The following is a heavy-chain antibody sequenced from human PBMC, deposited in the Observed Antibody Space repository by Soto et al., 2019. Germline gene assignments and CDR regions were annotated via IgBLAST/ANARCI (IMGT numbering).Heavy chain of an antibody. CDR2: IFFTGIT. CDR3: ARDGHGMDV. CDR1: GGSVTTGSYN. V-gene: IGHV4-61*01. J-gene: IGHJ6*02. Sequence: QVQLQESGPGLVRPSETLSLTCTVSGGSVTTGSYNWSWIRRPPGKGLEWIGNIFFTGITQYNPSLNNRVTMSVDTSKNKFSLTVPSVTAADTAVYYCARDGHGMDVWGQGTTVTV.